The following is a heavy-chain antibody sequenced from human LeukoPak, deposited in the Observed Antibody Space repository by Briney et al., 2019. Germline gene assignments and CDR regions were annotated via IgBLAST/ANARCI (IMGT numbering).Heavy chain of an antibody. Sequence: HPGGSLRLSCAASGFTFSSYSMNWVRQAPGKGREWVSYINSSSSTIYYADSVKGRFTISRDNAKNSLYLQMTSLRAEDTAVYYCASPGHSSGYFWGQGTLVTVSS. CDR2: INSSSSTI. CDR1: GFTFSSYS. CDR3: ASPGHSSGYF. V-gene: IGHV3-48*01. J-gene: IGHJ4*02. D-gene: IGHD3-22*01.